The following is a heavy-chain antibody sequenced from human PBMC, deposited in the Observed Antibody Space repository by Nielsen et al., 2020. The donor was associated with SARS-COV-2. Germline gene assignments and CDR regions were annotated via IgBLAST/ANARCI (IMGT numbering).Heavy chain of an antibody. CDR2: ISGNNGNT. CDR1: GYTFTNYG. D-gene: IGHD2-15*01. Sequence: ASVKVSCKTSGYTFTNYGTGWVRQAPGQGLEWMGWISGNNGNTNYAQKLQGRLTMTTDTSTSTAYMELRSLRSDDTAVYYCARDGCSGGSCQNFDFWGQGTLVTVSA. V-gene: IGHV1-18*04. J-gene: IGHJ4*02. CDR3: ARDGCSGGSCQNFDF.